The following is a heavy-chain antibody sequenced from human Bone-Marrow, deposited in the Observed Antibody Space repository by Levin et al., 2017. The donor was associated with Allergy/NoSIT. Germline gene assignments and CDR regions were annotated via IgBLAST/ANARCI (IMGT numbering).Heavy chain of an antibody. D-gene: IGHD2-8*01. J-gene: IGHJ4*02. CDR1: GFTFSSYA. Sequence: GGSLRLSCAASGFTFSSYAMHWVRQAPGKGLEWVAVISYDGSNKYYADSVKGRFTISRDNSKNTLYLQMNSLRAEDTAVYYCARASPLGYCTNGVCFQDYWGQGTLVTVSS. CDR2: ISYDGSNK. V-gene: IGHV3-30-3*01. CDR3: ARASPLGYCTNGVCFQDY.